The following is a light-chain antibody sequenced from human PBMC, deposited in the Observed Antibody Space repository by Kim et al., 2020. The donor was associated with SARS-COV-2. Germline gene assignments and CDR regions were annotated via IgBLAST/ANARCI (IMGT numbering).Light chain of an antibody. CDR2: GAS. CDR1: QSVSSNY. CDR3: QQYSSSTAT. V-gene: IGKV3-20*01. J-gene: IGKJ1*01. Sequence: SPRESASLGCRAGQSVSSNYLAWYQQRPGQAPRLLIYGASSRATGIPDRFSGSGSGTDFTLTITRLEPEDFAVYYCQQYSSSTATFGQGTKVDIK.